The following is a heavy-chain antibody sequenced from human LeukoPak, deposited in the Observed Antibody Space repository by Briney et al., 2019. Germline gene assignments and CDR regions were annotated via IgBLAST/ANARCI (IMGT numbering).Heavy chain of an antibody. D-gene: IGHD2-2*02. CDR1: GYTFTSYG. J-gene: IGHJ4*02. CDR3: ARDYCSSTSCYKVEADY. Sequence: ASVEVSCKASGYTFTSYGISWVRQAPGQGLEWMGWISAYNGNTNYAQKLQGRVTMTTDTSTSTAYMELRSLRSDDTAVYYCARDYCSSTSCYKVEADYWGQGTLVTVSS. CDR2: ISAYNGNT. V-gene: IGHV1-18*01.